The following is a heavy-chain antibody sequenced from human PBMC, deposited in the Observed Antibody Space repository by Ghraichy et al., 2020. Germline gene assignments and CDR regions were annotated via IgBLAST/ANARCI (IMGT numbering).Heavy chain of an antibody. CDR3: AKDGGVAGLYYYYYGMDV. Sequence: LSLTCAASGFTFSSYGMHWVRQAPGKGLEWVAVISYDGSNKYYADSVKGRFTISRDNSKNTLYLQMNSLRAEDTAVYYCAKDGGVAGLYYYYYGMDVWGQGTTVTVSS. J-gene: IGHJ6*02. CDR2: ISYDGSNK. V-gene: IGHV3-30*18. D-gene: IGHD6-19*01. CDR1: GFTFSSYG.